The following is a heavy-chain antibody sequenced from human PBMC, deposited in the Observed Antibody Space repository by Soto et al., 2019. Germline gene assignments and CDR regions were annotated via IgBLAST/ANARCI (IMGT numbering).Heavy chain of an antibody. D-gene: IGHD1-26*01. CDR3: ARGLITGSQYSGGWYYFDT. J-gene: IGHJ4*02. CDR1: GYTFSSYA. Sequence: GASVKVSCKASGYTFSSYAVHWVRQAPGQRLEWMGWINAGNGNTKYLQKFQGRVTLTRDTSASTAYMELSSLRSEDTAVYYCARGLITGSQYSGGWYYFDTWGQGTQVTVSS. CDR2: INAGNGNT. V-gene: IGHV1-3*01.